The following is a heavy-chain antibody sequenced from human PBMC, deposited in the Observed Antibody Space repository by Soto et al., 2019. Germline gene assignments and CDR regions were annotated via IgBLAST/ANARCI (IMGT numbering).Heavy chain of an antibody. CDR3: AREAAGNSGMYYYYYGMDV. CDR2: TYYSGST. J-gene: IGHJ6*02. CDR1: GGSISSGGYY. D-gene: IGHD6-13*01. Sequence: SETLSLTCTVSGGSISSGGYYWSWIRQHPGKGLEWIGYTYYSGSTYYNPSLKSRVTISVDTSKNQFSLKLSSVTAADTAVYYCAREAAGNSGMYYYYYGMDVWGQGTTVTVSS. V-gene: IGHV4-31*02.